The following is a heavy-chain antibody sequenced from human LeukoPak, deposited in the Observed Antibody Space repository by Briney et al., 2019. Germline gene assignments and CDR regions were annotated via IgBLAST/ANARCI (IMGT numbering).Heavy chain of an antibody. D-gene: IGHD3-3*01. Sequence: GASLRLSCAASGFTFSSYAMSWVRQAPGKGLEWVSAISGSGGSTYYADSVKGRFTISRDNSKNTLYLQMNSLRAEDTAVYYCAKSSRFLEWLVTGDYYYGMDVWGQGTTVTVSS. CDR2: ISGSGGST. V-gene: IGHV3-23*01. CDR3: AKSSRFLEWLVTGDYYYGMDV. CDR1: GFTFSSYA. J-gene: IGHJ6*02.